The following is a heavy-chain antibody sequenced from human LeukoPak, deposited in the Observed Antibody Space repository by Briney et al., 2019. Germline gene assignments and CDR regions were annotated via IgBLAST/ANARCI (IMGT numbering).Heavy chain of an antibody. CDR3: ARGERQQWWSYYYYYMDV. CDR1: GYTFTSYD. Sequence: GASVKVSCKASGYTFTSYDINWVRQATGQGLEWMGWMNPNSGNTGYAQKFQGRVTITRNTSISTAYMELSSLRSEDTAVYYCARGERQQWWSYYYYYMDVWGKGTTVTVSS. CDR2: MNPNSGNT. V-gene: IGHV1-8*03. J-gene: IGHJ6*03. D-gene: IGHD2-15*01.